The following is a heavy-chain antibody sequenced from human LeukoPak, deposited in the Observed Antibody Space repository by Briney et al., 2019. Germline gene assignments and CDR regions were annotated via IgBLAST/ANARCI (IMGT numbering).Heavy chain of an antibody. CDR1: GYTFTSYA. V-gene: IGHV7-4-1*02. CDR2: INTNTGNP. CDR3: AGDSTYYDYVWGSYRYTGLEGNFDY. D-gene: IGHD3-16*02. Sequence: ASVRVSCKASGYTFTSYAMNWVRQAPGQGREWMGWINTNTGNPTYAQGFTGRFVFSLDTSVSTAYLQISSLKAEDTAVYYCAGDSTYYDYVWGSYRYTGLEGNFDYWGQGTLVTVSS. J-gene: IGHJ4*02.